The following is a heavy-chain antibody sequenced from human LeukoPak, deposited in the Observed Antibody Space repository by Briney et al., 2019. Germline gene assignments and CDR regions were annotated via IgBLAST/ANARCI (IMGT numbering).Heavy chain of an antibody. Sequence: PGGSLRLSCAASGFTFSSYSMNWVRQAPGKGLEWVSSISSSSSYIYYADSVKGRFTISRDNAKNSLYLQMNSLRAEDTAVYYCAGLGVGANNAKGAFDIWGQGTMVTVSS. V-gene: IGHV3-21*01. CDR1: GFTFSSYS. D-gene: IGHD1-26*01. J-gene: IGHJ3*02. CDR3: AGLGVGANNAKGAFDI. CDR2: ISSSSSYI.